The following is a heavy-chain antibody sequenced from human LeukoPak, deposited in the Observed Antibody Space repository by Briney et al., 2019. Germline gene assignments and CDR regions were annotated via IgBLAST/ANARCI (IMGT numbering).Heavy chain of an antibody. D-gene: IGHD3-16*02. CDR2: FDPEDGET. V-gene: IGHV1-24*01. Sequence: ASVKVSCKVSGYTLTELSMHWVRQAPGKGLEWMGGFDPEDGETVYAQRFQGRVTMTEDTSTDTAYMELSSMRSEDTAVYYCATGSLRLGEFSLGYWGQGTLVTVSS. CDR1: GYTLTELS. CDR3: ATGSLRLGEFSLGY. J-gene: IGHJ4*02.